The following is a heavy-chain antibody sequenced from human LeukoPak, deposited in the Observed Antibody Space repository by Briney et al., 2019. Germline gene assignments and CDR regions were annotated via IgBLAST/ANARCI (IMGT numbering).Heavy chain of an antibody. CDR1: GGSISLSYYY. D-gene: IGHD3-22*01. J-gene: IGHJ4*02. V-gene: IGHV4-39*07. CDR3: ARRFKATYNYYDSSGRFRDALDY. Sequence: SETLSLTCSVSGGSISLSYYYWGWIRQPPGKALEWIGSVYYSGTTSYNPSLKSRVTISVDMSKNHFSLRLSSVTAADTAMYYCARRFKATYNYYDSSGRFRDALDYWGQGTLVTVSS. CDR2: VYYSGTT.